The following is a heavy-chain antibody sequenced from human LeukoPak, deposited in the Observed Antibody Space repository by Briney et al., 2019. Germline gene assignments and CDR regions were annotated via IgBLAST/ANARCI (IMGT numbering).Heavy chain of an antibody. V-gene: IGHV3-21*01. D-gene: IGHD5-12*01. Sequence: GGSLRLSCAASGFTFSSYSMNWVRQAPGKGLEWVSSISSSSSYIYYADSVKGRFTISRDNAKNSLYLQMNSLRAEDTAAYYCARERSWYSGYDWGQGTLVTVSS. CDR1: GFTFSSYS. J-gene: IGHJ4*02. CDR3: ARERSWYSGYD. CDR2: ISSSSSYI.